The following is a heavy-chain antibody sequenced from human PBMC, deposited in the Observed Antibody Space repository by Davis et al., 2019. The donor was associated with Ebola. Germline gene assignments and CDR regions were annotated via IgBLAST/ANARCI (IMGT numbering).Heavy chain of an antibody. V-gene: IGHV4-38-2*02. CDR1: GYSISSGYY. CDR2: IYYSGST. J-gene: IGHJ3*02. D-gene: IGHD1-26*01. Sequence: PSETLSLTCTVSGYSISSGYYWGWIRQPPGKGLEWIGYIYYSGSTNYNPSLKSRVTISVDTSKNQFSLKLSSVTAADTAVYYCARIWELPGENAFDIWGQGTMVTVSS. CDR3: ARIWELPGENAFDI.